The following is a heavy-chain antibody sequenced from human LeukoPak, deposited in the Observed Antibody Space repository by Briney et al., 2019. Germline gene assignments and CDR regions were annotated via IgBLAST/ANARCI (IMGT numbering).Heavy chain of an antibody. CDR3: ARDLGSSWYDWFDP. D-gene: IGHD6-13*01. CDR1: GYTFTGYY. J-gene: IGHJ5*02. CDR2: INPNSGGT. Sequence: GASVNVSCKASGYTFTGYYMHWVRQAPGQGLEWMGWINPNSGGTNYAQKFQGRVTMTRDTSISTAYMELSRLRSDDTAVYYCARDLGSSWYDWFDPWGQGTLVTVSS. V-gene: IGHV1-2*02.